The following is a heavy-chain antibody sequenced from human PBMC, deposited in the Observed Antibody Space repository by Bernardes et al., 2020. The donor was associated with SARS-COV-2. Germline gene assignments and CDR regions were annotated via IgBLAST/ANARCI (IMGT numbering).Heavy chain of an antibody. J-gene: IGHJ5*02. CDR1: VFTFSSYA. D-gene: IGHD3-10*01. V-gene: IGHV3-23*01. CDR2: ISGSGGST. CDR3: AKDELWFGDHWFDP. Sequence: GTMRHAFAGSVFTFSSYAMSWVRPAPGKGLEWVSAISGSGGSTYYADSVKGRFTISRDNSKNTLYLQMNSLRAEDTAVYYCAKDELWFGDHWFDPWGQGTLVTVSS.